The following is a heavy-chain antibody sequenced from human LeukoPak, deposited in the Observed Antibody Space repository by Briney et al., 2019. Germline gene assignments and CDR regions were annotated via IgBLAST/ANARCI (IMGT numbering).Heavy chain of an antibody. CDR3: ARHRIGGDVLLWFGELSIYYYYGMDV. CDR1: GGSISSYY. Sequence: PSETLSLTCTVSGGSISSYYWSWIRQPPGKGLEWIGYIYYSGSTNYNPSLKSRVTVSVDTSKNQFSLKLSSVTAADTAVYYCARHRIGGDVLLWFGELSIYYYYGMDVWGQGTTVTVSS. J-gene: IGHJ6*02. D-gene: IGHD3-10*01. V-gene: IGHV4-59*08. CDR2: IYYSGST.